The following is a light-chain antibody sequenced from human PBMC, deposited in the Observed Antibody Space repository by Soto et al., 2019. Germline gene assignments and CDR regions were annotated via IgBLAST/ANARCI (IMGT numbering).Light chain of an antibody. V-gene: IGKV3-20*01. CDR3: PHYDRLPIT. J-gene: IGKJ5*01. Sequence: EIVLTQSPGTLSLSPGERATLSCRASQSVSSSYLAWYQQKPGQPPRLLIYGASSRATGIPDRFSGSGSGTDFTLTISRLEPDYFAVFYCPHYDRLPITFGQGTRLGIK. CDR1: QSVSSSY. CDR2: GAS.